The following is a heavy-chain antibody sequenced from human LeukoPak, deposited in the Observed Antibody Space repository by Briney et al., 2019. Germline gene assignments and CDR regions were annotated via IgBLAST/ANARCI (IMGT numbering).Heavy chain of an antibody. D-gene: IGHD4-17*01. J-gene: IGHJ4*02. Sequence: GGSLRLSCTGSGFTFSNYAIHWVRQAPGKGLEWVTVISYDGSNKYYADSVKGRFTISRDNSKNTVYLQMNNLRAEDTAVYYCASSPPLGTVNPVFDYWGQRTLVTVSS. CDR2: ISYDGSNK. CDR1: GFTFSNYA. V-gene: IGHV3-30*04. CDR3: ASSPPLGTVNPVFDY.